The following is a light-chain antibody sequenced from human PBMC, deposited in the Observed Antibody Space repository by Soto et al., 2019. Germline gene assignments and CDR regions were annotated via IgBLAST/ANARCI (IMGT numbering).Light chain of an antibody. CDR1: QSVTSNY. Sequence: EIVLTQSPGTLSLSPGERATLSCRASQSVTSNYLAWYQQRPGQAPRLLIFAASTRATGIPDRFSGSVSGTDFTLTISRLEPEDCAVYSCQQYGSSPYTFGQGTKLEIK. CDR3: QQYGSSPYT. J-gene: IGKJ2*01. CDR2: AAS. V-gene: IGKV3-20*01.